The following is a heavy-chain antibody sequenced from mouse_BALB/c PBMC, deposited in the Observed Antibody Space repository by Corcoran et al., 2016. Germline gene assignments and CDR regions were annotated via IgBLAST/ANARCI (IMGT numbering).Heavy chain of an antibody. D-gene: IGHD1-1*01. V-gene: IGHV1S56*01. CDR2: IYPGDGST. CDR3: ARSYYGSRDYAMDY. J-gene: IGHJ4*01. CDR1: GYTFTSFD. Sequence: HVQLQQAGPELGKPGALVKISCKASGYTFTSFDINWVKQRPGQGLEWIGWIYPGDGSTKYNEKFKGKATLTADKSSSTAYMQPSSLTSENSAVYFCARSYYGSRDYAMDYWGQGTSVTVSS.